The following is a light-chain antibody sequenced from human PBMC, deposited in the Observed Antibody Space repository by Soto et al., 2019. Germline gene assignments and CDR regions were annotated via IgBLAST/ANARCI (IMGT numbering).Light chain of an antibody. J-gene: IGLJ3*02. CDR1: SGSVSTSYY. V-gene: IGLV8-61*01. Sequence: AVVTQEPSFSVSPGRTVTLTCGLSSGSVSTSYYPSWYQQTPGQAPRTLIYSTNTRSSGVPDRFSGSILGNKAALTITGAQADDESDYYCVLYMGSGISVFGAGPKLTVL. CDR3: VLYMGSGISV. CDR2: STN.